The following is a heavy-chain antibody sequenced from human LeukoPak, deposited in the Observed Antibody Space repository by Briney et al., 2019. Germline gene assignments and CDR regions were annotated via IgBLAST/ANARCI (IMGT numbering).Heavy chain of an antibody. CDR1: GYTFTGYY. D-gene: IGHD4-17*01. CDR2: INPNSGGT. V-gene: IGHV1-2*02. CDR3: ARAMTTVTLGDY. Sequence: SVKVSCKASGYTFTGYYMHWVRQAPGQGLEWMGWINPNSGGTNYAQKFQGGVTMTRDTSISTAYMELSRLRSDDTAVYYCARAMTTVTLGDYWGQGTLVTVSS. J-gene: IGHJ4*02.